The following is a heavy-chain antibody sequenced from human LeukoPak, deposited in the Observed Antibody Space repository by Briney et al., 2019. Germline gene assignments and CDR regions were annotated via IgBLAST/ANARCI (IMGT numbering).Heavy chain of an antibody. CDR3: ARDDSVRSSWSSFDY. J-gene: IGHJ4*02. CDR1: GYIFTSYF. CDR2: INPSGGST. V-gene: IGHV1-46*01. D-gene: IGHD6-13*01. Sequence: ASVKVSCKASGYIFTSYFMHWVRQAPGQGLEWMGLINPSGGSTRYAQKFQGRVTMTRDTSISTAYMGLSRLRSDDTAVYYCARDDSVRSSWSSFDYWGQGTLVTVSS.